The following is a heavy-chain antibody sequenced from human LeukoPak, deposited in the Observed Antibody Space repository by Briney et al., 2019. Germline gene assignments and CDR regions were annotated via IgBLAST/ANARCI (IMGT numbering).Heavy chain of an antibody. D-gene: IGHD1-26*01. CDR3: AKLLGMYRGNSNFDY. CDR1: GFTFSSYA. CDR2: ISGSGGST. V-gene: IGHV3-23*01. J-gene: IGHJ4*02. Sequence: PGGSLRLSCAASGFTFSSYAMSWVRQAPGKGLEWVSAISGSGGSTYYADSVKGRFTISRDNSKNTLYVQMNSLRAEDTAVYYCAKLLGMYRGNSNFDYWGQGTLVTVSS.